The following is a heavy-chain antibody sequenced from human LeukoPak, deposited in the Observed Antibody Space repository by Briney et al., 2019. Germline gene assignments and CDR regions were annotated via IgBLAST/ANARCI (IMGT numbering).Heavy chain of an antibody. V-gene: IGHV3-74*01. J-gene: IGHJ4*02. Sequence: GGSLRLSCTASGFSFSGHWMHWARQLPGKGLVWVSRIGPTGSTTSYADSVKGRFTVSRDNAKNTLYLQVNNLRAEDTAVYYCARGPNSNWSGLDFWGQGTLLTVSS. CDR1: GFSFSGHW. CDR2: IGPTGSTT. D-gene: IGHD6-6*01. CDR3: ARGPNSNWSGLDF.